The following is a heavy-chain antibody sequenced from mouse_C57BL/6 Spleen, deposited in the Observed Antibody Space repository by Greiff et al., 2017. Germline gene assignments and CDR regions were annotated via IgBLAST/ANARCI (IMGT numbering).Heavy chain of an antibody. V-gene: IGHV1-42*01. CDR2: INPSTGCT. Sequence: VQLQQSGPELVKPGASVKISCKASGYSFTGYYMNWVKQSPEKSLEWIGRINPSTGCTTYTQKFKAKATLTVDKSSSTAYMQLKSLTSEDSAVYYCARPAREDYFDYWGQGTTLTVSS. J-gene: IGHJ2*01. CDR1: GYSFTGYY. CDR3: ARPAREDYFDY.